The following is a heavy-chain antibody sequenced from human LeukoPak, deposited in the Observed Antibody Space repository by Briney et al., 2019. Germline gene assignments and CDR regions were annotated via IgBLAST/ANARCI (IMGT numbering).Heavy chain of an antibody. CDR2: IYHSGST. CDR1: GYSISSGYY. Sequence: SETLSLTCTVSGYSISSGYYWGWIRQPPGKGLEWIGSIYHSGSTYYNPSLKSRVTISVDTSKNQFSLKLSSVTAADTAVYYCARQTGSGLFVLPGGQGTLVTVSS. CDR3: ARQTGSGLFVLP. J-gene: IGHJ4*02. V-gene: IGHV4-38-2*02. D-gene: IGHD3/OR15-3a*01.